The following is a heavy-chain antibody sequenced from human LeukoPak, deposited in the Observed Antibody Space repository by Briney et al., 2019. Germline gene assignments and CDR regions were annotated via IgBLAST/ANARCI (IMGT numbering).Heavy chain of an antibody. Sequence: GGSLRLSCATSGFTVSNSYMSWVRQAPGKGLEWVSVIYSGGSTYYAESVKGRFTISRDNAENSLYLQMNSLRAEDTALYYCARKRPNYFDYWGQGTLVTVSS. J-gene: IGHJ4*02. CDR1: GFTVSNSY. CDR2: IYSGGST. CDR3: ARKRPNYFDY. V-gene: IGHV3-53*01.